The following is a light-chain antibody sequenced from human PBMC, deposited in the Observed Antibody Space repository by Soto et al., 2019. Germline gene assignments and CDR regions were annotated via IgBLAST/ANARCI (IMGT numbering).Light chain of an antibody. Sequence: QSALTQPASVSGSPGQSITISCTGTSSDVGSYNLVSWYQQHPGKAPKLIIYEVSKRPSGVSNRFSGSKSGSTASLTISGLQAEDEADYYCCSYAGSSTVFGTGTKVTVL. J-gene: IGLJ1*01. CDR2: EVS. CDR1: SSDVGSYNL. V-gene: IGLV2-23*02. CDR3: CSYAGSSTV.